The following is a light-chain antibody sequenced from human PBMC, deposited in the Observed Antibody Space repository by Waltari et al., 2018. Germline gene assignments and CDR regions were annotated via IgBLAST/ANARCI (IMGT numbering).Light chain of an antibody. CDR3: QQFNDWPRT. CDR1: QSISIN. J-gene: IGKJ1*01. CDR2: EAS. Sequence: EVVMTQSPATLSVSQGERATLACRASQSISINMVWYQQRPGQAPRLLIYEASMRATDIPAMFSGSGSGTEFTLTLSSVQSEDAAVYYCQQFNDWPRTFGQGTKVEIK. V-gene: IGKV3-15*01.